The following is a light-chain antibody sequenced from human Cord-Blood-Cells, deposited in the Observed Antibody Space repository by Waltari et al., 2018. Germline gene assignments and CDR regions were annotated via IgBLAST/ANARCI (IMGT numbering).Light chain of an antibody. CDR3: GTWDSSLSAVV. CDR1: TSTLWTNY. CDR2: ENN. V-gene: IGLV1-51*02. Sequence: QSVLTQPPSVSAAPGQKVTISCSGSTSTLWTNYVSWYQQLPGTAPKLLRYENNKRPSGIPDRFSGSKSGTSATLGITGLQTGDEADYYCGTWDSSLSAVVFGGGTKLTVL. J-gene: IGLJ2*01.